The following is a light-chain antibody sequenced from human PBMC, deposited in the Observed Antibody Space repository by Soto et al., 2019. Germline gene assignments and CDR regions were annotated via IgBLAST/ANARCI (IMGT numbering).Light chain of an antibody. J-gene: IGKJ1*01. CDR3: QQYNSYSPET. CDR1: QSISSY. CDR2: AAS. Sequence: DIQMTQSPSSLSASVGDRVTITCRASQSISSYLNWYQQKPGKAPKLLIYAASSLQSGVPSRFSGSGSGTDFTLTITSLQPDDFATYYCQQYNSYSPETFGQGTKVDIK. V-gene: IGKV1-39*01.